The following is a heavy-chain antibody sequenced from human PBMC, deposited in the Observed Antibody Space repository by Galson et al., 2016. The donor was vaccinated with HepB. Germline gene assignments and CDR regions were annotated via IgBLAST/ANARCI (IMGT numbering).Heavy chain of an antibody. Sequence: SLRLSCAASGFNLSNYNVHWVRQAPGKGLEWVAIMSYDGANTFYADSVKGRFTISRDNSKNTLSLQMNSLRPDDTGVYYCTSDYGGFDPWGQGTLVTVSS. CDR1: GFNLSNYN. D-gene: IGHD4/OR15-4a*01. CDR2: MSYDGANT. J-gene: IGHJ5*02. V-gene: IGHV3-30-3*01. CDR3: TSDYGGFDP.